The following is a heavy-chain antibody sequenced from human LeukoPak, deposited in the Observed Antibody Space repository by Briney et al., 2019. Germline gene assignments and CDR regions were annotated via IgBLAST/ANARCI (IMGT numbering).Heavy chain of an antibody. CDR2: IYSGGST. CDR1: GFTVSSNY. CDR3: ARDADRGWIVPFDY. Sequence: GGSLRLSCAASGFTVSSNYMSWVRQAPGKGLEWVSVIYSGGSTYYADSVKGRFTISRDNSKNTLYLQMNSLRAGDTAVYYCARDADRGWIVPFDYWGQGTLVTVSS. V-gene: IGHV3-53*01. D-gene: IGHD6-19*01. J-gene: IGHJ4*02.